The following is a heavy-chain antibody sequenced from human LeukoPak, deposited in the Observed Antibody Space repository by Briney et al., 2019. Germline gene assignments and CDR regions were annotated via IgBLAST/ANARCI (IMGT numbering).Heavy chain of an antibody. Sequence: PGGSLRLSCAASGFTFSSYGMHWVRQAPGKGLEGVAFIRYDGSNKYYADSVKGRFTISRDNSKNTLYLQMNSLRAEDTAVYYCAKDRKLIAVAGTGFDYWGQGTLVTVSS. CDR3: AKDRKLIAVAGTGFDY. CDR1: GFTFSSYG. V-gene: IGHV3-30*02. J-gene: IGHJ4*02. D-gene: IGHD6-19*01. CDR2: IRYDGSNK.